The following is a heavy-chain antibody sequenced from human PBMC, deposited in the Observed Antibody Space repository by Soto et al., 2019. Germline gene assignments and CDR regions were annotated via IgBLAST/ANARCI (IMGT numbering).Heavy chain of an antibody. CDR3: ARIIAAAGYSIYYYYYYMDV. V-gene: IGHV4-59*01. CDR2: IYYSGST. D-gene: IGHD6-13*01. CDR1: GGSISSYY. Sequence: SETLSLTCTVSGGSISSYYWSWIRQPPGKGLEWIGDIYYSGSTNYNPSLKSRVTISVDTSKNQFSLKLSSVTAADTAVYYCARIIAAAGYSIYYYYYYMDVWGKGTTVTVSS. J-gene: IGHJ6*03.